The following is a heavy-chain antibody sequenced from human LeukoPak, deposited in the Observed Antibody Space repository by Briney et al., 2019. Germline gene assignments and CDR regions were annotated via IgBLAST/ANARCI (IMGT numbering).Heavy chain of an antibody. CDR2: ISGSGGST. V-gene: IGHV3-23*01. J-gene: IGHJ3*02. D-gene: IGHD3-10*01. CDR3: AKPLSSMVRGVIIKVDAFDI. CDR1: GFTFSSYA. Sequence: KTGGSLRLSCAASGFTFSSYAMSWVRQAPGKGLEWASAISGSGGSTYYADSVKGRFTISRDNSKNTLYLQMNSLRAEDTAVYYCAKPLSSMVRGVIIKVDAFDIWGQGTMVTVSS.